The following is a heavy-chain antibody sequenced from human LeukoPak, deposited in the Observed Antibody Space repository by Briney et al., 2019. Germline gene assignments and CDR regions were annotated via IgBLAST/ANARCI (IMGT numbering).Heavy chain of an antibody. CDR1: GFTFSSYS. V-gene: IGHV3-21*01. CDR3: ASHYDSSGYYSPLDY. J-gene: IGHJ4*02. Sequence: GGSLKLSCAASGFTFSSYSMNWVRQAPGKGLEWVSSISSSSSYIYYADSVKGRFTISRDNAKNSLYLQMNSLRAEDTAVYYCASHYDSSGYYSPLDYWGQGTLVTVSS. D-gene: IGHD3-22*01. CDR2: ISSSSSYI.